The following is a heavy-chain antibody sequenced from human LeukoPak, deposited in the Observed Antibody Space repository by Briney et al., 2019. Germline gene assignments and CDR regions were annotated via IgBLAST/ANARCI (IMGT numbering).Heavy chain of an antibody. CDR3: ARRRYNWNAIDY. CDR2: ISSSGSTL. D-gene: IGHD1-20*01. CDR1: GFTFSDYY. Sequence: XGSLRLSCAASGFTFSDYYMSWIRQAPGKGLEWVSYISSSGSTLYYADSVKGRITISRDNAKNSLYLQMNSLRAEDTAVYYCARRRYNWNAIDYWGQGTLVTVSS. V-gene: IGHV3-11*01. J-gene: IGHJ4*02.